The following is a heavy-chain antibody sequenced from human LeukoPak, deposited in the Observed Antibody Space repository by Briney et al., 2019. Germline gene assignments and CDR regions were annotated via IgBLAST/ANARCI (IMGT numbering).Heavy chain of an antibody. D-gene: IGHD5-18*01. CDR1: GGSISSYY. CDR3: ARDRTGRNTAQDDY. CDR2: IYYTGGT. V-gene: IGHV4-59*04. J-gene: IGHJ4*02. Sequence: SETLSLTCTVSGGSISSYYWSWIRQPPGRGLEWIGSIYYTGGTLYNPSLKSRVSMSVDTSTNQFSLKLTSVTAADTAVYYCARDRTGRNTAQDDYWGQGTLVTVSS.